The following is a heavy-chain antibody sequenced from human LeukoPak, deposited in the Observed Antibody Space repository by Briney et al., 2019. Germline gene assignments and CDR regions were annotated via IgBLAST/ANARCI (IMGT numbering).Heavy chain of an antibody. CDR3: ARDTYYYDSSGYDA. CDR1: GFTFSDYY. J-gene: IGHJ5*02. D-gene: IGHD3-22*01. CDR2: ISSSSSTI. V-gene: IGHV3-11*04. Sequence: SGGSLRLSCAASGFTFSDYYMSWVRQAPGKGLEWVSYISSSSSTIYYADSVKGRFTISRDNAKNSLYLQMNRLRAEDTAVYYCARDTYYYDSSGYDAWGEGALVTVSS.